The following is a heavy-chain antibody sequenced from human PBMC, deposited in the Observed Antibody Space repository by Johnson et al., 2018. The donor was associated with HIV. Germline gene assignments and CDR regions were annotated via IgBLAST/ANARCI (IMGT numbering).Heavy chain of an antibody. CDR2: ISGSGGST. J-gene: IGHJ3*02. CDR1: GFTFSSYV. D-gene: IGHD4-23*01. V-gene: IGHV3-23*04. Sequence: MQLVESGGGVVQPGRSLRLSCAASGFTFSSYVMSWVRQAPGKGLEWVSAISGSGGSTYYADSVKGRFTISRDNSKNTLYLQMNSLRAEDTAVYYCAKDRATVVPLRRDAFDIWGQGTMVTVSS. CDR3: AKDRATVVPLRRDAFDI.